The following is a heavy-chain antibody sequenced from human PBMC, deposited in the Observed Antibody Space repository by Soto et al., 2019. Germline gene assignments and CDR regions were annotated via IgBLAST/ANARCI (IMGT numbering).Heavy chain of an antibody. V-gene: IGHV4-59*08. J-gene: IGHJ4*02. CDR2: IYYTGST. D-gene: IGHD6-19*01. CDR3: ARLVAVAGTPLLDY. Sequence: SETLSLTCTVSGGSISGYYWSWVRQPPGKGLEWIGFIYYTGSTNYNPSLKSRVTISVDTSKNQFSLKLSSVTAADTAVYYCARLVAVAGTPLLDYWGQGTLVTVSS. CDR1: GGSISGYY.